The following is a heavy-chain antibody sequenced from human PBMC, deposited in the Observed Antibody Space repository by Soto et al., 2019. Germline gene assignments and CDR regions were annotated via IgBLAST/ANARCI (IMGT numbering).Heavy chain of an antibody. D-gene: IGHD3-22*01. V-gene: IGHV3-73*01. Sequence: GVTMRLPCYPSAFPFNRSSMPWVCQASGQGLEWLGRIRSKATSYATAYAASLKGRFSISRDELKNTAYLQMNRLKTQDTAVYYCTSHSPDDMIRKWGQGTQVTASS. CDR2: IRSKATSYAT. CDR1: AFPFNRSS. J-gene: IGHJ4*02. CDR3: TSHSPDDMIRK.